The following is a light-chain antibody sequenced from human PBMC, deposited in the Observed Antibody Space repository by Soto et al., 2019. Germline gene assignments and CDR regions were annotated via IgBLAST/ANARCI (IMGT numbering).Light chain of an antibody. Sequence: DIQMTQTPSSLSASVGDRVTITCRASQTISSYLHWYQQKPGKAPKHLIYAASSLQSGVPSRFSGSGSGTHFTLTISSLQPEDFATYYCQQSNSSPRTFGQGTKVDIK. CDR2: AAS. V-gene: IGKV1-39*01. CDR3: QQSNSSPRT. CDR1: QTISSY. J-gene: IGKJ1*01.